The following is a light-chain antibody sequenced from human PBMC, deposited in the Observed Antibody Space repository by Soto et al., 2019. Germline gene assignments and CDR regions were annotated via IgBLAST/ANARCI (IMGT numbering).Light chain of an antibody. CDR1: KSVSSSY. CDR2: GAS. J-gene: IGKJ1*01. CDR3: QQYGSSPSWT. Sequence: EIVLTHSPGTLSWSPGEEATLSCRASKSVSSSYLAWYQQKPGQAPRLLIYGASSRATGIPDRFSGSGSGTDFTLTISRLEPEDFAVYYCQQYGSSPSWTFGQGTKVEIK. V-gene: IGKV3-20*01.